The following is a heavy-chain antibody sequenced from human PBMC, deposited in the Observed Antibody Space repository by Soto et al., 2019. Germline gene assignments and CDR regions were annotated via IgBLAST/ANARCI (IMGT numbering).Heavy chain of an antibody. D-gene: IGHD6-19*01. CDR1: GFTFSSYG. V-gene: IGHV3-33*06. Sequence: QVQLVESGGGVVQPGRSLRLSCAASGFTFSSYGMHWVRQAPGKGLEWVAVIWYDGSNKYYADSVKGRFTISRDNSKNTLYRQMNSLRAEDTAVYYCAKIAVAGKSYYYYGMDVWGQGTTVTVSS. CDR3: AKIAVAGKSYYYYGMDV. J-gene: IGHJ6*02. CDR2: IWYDGSNK.